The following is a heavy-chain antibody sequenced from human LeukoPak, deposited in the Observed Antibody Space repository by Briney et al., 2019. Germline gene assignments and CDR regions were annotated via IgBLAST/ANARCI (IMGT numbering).Heavy chain of an antibody. CDR2: ISYDGSNK. V-gene: IGHV3-30*18. D-gene: IGHD4-17*01. CDR3: AKDLDLYGDYPFDY. CDR1: GFSSNNYA. J-gene: IGHJ4*02. Sequence: GGSLRLSCVASGFSSNNYAMFWVRQAPGKGLEWVAVISYDGSNKYYADSVKGRFTISRDNSKNTLYLQMNSLRAEDTAVYYCAKDLDLYGDYPFDYWGQGTLVTVSS.